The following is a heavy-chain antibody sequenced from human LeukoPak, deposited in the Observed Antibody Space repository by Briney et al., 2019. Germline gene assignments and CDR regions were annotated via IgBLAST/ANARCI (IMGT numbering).Heavy chain of an antibody. V-gene: IGHV3-15*01. CDR2: IKSKTDGGTT. CDR3: TTGLCSSTSCPYYYYYYYMDV. J-gene: IGHJ6*03. D-gene: IGHD2-2*01. CDR1: GFTVSSNY. Sequence: PGGSLRLSCAASGFTVSSNYMSWVRQAPGKGLEWVGRIKSKTDGGTTDYAAPVKGRFTISRDDSKTTLFLQMNSLKTEDTAVYYCTTGLCSSTSCPYYYYYYYMDVWGKGTTVTVSS.